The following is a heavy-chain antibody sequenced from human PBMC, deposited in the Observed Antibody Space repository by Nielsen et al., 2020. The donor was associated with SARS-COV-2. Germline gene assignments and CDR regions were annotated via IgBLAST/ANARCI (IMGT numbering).Heavy chain of an antibody. CDR3: ARVSDLYVRSPDRWFDS. CDR2: IFANDDK. J-gene: IGHJ5*01. CDR1: GFSLTNVRMG. Sequence: SGPTLVKPTETLTLTCTVSGFSLTNVRMGVSWIRQPPGKAPEWLAHIFANDDKSYSATLESRLTISKDTSKSQVVLTMTNMDPVDTATYYCARVSDLYVRSPDRWFDSWGQGILVTVSS. D-gene: IGHD2-8*01. V-gene: IGHV2-26*01.